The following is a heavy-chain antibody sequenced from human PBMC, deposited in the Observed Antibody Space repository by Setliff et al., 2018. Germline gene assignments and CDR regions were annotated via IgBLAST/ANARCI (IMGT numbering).Heavy chain of an antibody. D-gene: IGHD1-26*01. CDR3: ARGSIVGPTRGDFDF. Sequence: ASVKVSCKASGGTLTTFTTYSLILVRQAPGQGLEWMGGIIPITGTTNYAQRFQGRITISTDESSGTVYMEMSRLKSEDTAVYYCARGSIVGPTRGDFDFWGLGTLVTVSS. CDR2: IIPITGTT. V-gene: IGHV1-69*16. CDR1: GGTLTTFTTYS. J-gene: IGHJ4*02.